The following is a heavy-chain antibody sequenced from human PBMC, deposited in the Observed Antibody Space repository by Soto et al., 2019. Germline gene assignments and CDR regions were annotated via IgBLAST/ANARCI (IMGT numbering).Heavy chain of an antibody. CDR1: GYTFTSYG. J-gene: IGHJ5*02. V-gene: IGHV1-18*01. D-gene: IGHD6-19*01. CDR2: ISAYNGNT. CDR3: ARDSGRIAVAGTVWFDP. Sequence: ASVKVSCKASGYTFTSYGISWVRQAPGQGLEWMGWISAYNGNTNYAQKLQGRVTMTTDTSTSTAYMELRSLRSDDTAVYYSARDSGRIAVAGTVWFDPWGQGTLVTVSS.